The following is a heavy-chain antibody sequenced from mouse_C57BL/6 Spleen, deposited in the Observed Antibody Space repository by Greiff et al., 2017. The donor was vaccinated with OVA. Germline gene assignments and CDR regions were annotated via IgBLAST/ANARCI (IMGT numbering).Heavy chain of an antibody. CDR3: TMKDFYYAMDY. Sequence: EVKVVESGGGLVKPGGSLKLSCAASGFTFSDYGMHWVRQAAEKGLEWVAYISSGSSTIYYADTVKGRFTISRDNAKNTLFLQMTSLRSEDTAMYYCTMKDFYYAMDYWGQGTSVTVSS. V-gene: IGHV5-17*01. CDR2: ISSGSSTI. J-gene: IGHJ4*01. CDR1: GFTFSDYG.